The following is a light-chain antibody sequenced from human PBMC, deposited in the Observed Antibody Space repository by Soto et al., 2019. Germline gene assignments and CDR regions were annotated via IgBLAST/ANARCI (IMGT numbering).Light chain of an antibody. V-gene: IGLV7-43*01. Sequence: QAVVTQEPSLTVSPGGTVTLTCSSTTGAVTGGFYPNWFQQKPGQAPRPLIYSISNKHSWTPARFSGSLLGGKATLTLSSVQTEDEAEYFCLLYYDTVRVFGGGTKVTVL. J-gene: IGLJ2*01. CDR3: LLYYDTVRV. CDR1: TGAVTGGFY. CDR2: SIS.